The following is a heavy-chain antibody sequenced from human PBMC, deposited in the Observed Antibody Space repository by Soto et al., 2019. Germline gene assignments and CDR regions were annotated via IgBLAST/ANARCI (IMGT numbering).Heavy chain of an antibody. D-gene: IGHD6-6*01. V-gene: IGHV3-33*01. Sequence: QVQLVESGGGVVQPGRSLKLSCAASGFTFSNFGMHWFRQAPGKGLEWVAVIWYDGSKKYYADPVKDRFTISRDNSKNTLYLQVNSLGVDDTAVYSCARGFGGSSSALDYWGQGTLVIVSS. CDR1: GFTFSNFG. CDR3: ARGFGGSSSALDY. J-gene: IGHJ4*02. CDR2: IWYDGSKK.